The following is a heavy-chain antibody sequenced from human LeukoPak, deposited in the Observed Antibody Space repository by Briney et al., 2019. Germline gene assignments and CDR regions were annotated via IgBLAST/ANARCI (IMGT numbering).Heavy chain of an antibody. Sequence: PGRSLRLSCAASGFTFSSYGMHWVRQAPGKGLEWVAVIWYGGSNKYYADSVKSRFTISRDNSKNPLYLQMNSLRAEDTAVYYCAKDGGYSNSHMDVWGKGTTVTVSS. CDR1: GFTFSSYG. CDR2: IWYGGSNK. D-gene: IGHD4-11*01. V-gene: IGHV3-30*18. J-gene: IGHJ6*03. CDR3: AKDGGYSNSHMDV.